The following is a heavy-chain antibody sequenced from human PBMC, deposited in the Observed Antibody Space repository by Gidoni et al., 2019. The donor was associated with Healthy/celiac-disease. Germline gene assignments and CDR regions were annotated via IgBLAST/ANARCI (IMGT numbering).Heavy chain of an antibody. V-gene: IGHV3-33*01. J-gene: IGHJ3*02. CDR1: GGTCSSCG. CDR2: IWFDGSNK. CDR3: ARSRSGYSSGDAFDI. Sequence: QAQSVASGGGVVQPGRSLGLCCAASGGTCSSCGLHWVRRAPGKGLEWVAVIWFDGSNKSYADPVLGRFTISRDNSKNTLYLQMHSLRADDTAVYYCARSRSGYSSGDAFDIWGQGTMVTVSS. D-gene: IGHD6-25*01.